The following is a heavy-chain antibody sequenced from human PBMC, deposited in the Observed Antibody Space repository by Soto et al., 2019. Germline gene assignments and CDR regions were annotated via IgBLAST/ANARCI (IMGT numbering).Heavy chain of an antibody. CDR1: GGTVSSGSYY. D-gene: IGHD5-18*01. V-gene: IGHV4-61*01. Sequence: QVQLQESGPGLVKPSESLSLTCTVSGGTVSSGSYYWGWQRQPPGKGRVGIVYAYYSGSTNYNPTLQCRVTISVDTSKNQFSLKLSSVTAADTAVYYCARLRSYGALRWFDPWGQGTLVTVSS. J-gene: IGHJ5*02. CDR2: AYYSGST. CDR3: ARLRSYGALRWFDP.